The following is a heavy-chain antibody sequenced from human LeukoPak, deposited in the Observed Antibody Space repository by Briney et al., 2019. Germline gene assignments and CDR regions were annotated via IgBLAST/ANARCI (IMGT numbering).Heavy chain of an antibody. CDR2: IYSSGST. CDR3: ARXXYXXGXXXXDX. J-gene: IGHJ4*02. D-gene: IGHD2-15*01. Sequence: SETLSLTCTVSGGSISSYYWSWIRQPAGKGLEWIGRIYSSGSTDYNPSLKSRVTMSVDTSKNQFSLKLSSVTAADTAVYYCARXXYXXGXXXXDXWGQGTLVTASS. CDR1: GGSISSYY. V-gene: IGHV4-4*07.